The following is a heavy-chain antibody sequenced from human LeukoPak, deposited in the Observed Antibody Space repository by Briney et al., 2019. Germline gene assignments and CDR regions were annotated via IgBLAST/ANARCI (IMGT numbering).Heavy chain of an antibody. Sequence: SETLSLTCTVSGDSITSYYWSWVRQPPGKGLEWIGYIYYTGSTNYNPSLKSRVTMSVDTSKNQFSLQLNSVTPEDTAVYYCVRQYFSSWYAYWGQGTLVTVSS. V-gene: IGHV4-59*08. CDR1: GDSITSYY. CDR3: VRQYFSSWYAY. J-gene: IGHJ4*02. CDR2: IYYTGST. D-gene: IGHD6-13*01.